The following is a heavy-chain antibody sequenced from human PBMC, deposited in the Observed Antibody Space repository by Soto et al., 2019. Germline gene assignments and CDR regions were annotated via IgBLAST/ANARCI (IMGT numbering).Heavy chain of an antibody. Sequence: ASVKVSCKASGYTFTGYYMHWVRQAPGQGLEWMGWINPNSGGTNYAQKFQGRVTMTRDTSISTAYMELSRLRSDDTAVYFCARTFDFWDRYSPLDYWGQGTLVTVSS. CDR1: GYTFTGYY. CDR2: INPNSGGT. V-gene: IGHV1-2*02. J-gene: IGHJ4*02. CDR3: ARTFDFWDRYSPLDY. D-gene: IGHD3-3*01.